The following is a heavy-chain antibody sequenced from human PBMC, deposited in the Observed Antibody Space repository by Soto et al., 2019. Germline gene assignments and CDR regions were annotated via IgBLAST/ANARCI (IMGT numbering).Heavy chain of an antibody. CDR3: ARDQPGYSYGYGLGY. CDR2: ISSSSSYI. CDR1: GFTFSSYS. Sequence: EVQLVESGGGLVKPGWSLRLSCAASGFTFSSYSMNWVRQAPGKGLEWVSSISSSSSYIYYADSVKGRFTIPRDNAKNSLYLQMNSLGAEDTAVYYFARDQPGYSYGYGLGYWGQGTLVTVSS. V-gene: IGHV3-21*01. D-gene: IGHD5-18*01. J-gene: IGHJ4*02.